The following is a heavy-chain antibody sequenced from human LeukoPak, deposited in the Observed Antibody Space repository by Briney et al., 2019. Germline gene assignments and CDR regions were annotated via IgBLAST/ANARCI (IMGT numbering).Heavy chain of an antibody. V-gene: IGHV3-30*02. CDR2: IRYDGSNK. D-gene: IGHD6-19*01. CDR1: AFTLSSYG. Sequence: GGSLRLSCAAFAFTLSSYGMHWVRQAPGKGLEWVAFIRYDGSNKYYADSVKGRFTISRDNSKNTLYLQMNRLRAEDTAVYYCPKDGIQGRSGGTAVDYWGQGTLVTVSS. J-gene: IGHJ4*02. CDR3: PKDGIQGRSGGTAVDY.